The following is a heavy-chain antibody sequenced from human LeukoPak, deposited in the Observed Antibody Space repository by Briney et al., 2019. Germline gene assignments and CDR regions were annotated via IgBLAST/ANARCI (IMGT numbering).Heavy chain of an antibody. CDR1: GFTFSSYA. J-gene: IGHJ4*02. CDR2: ISYDGSNK. Sequence: PGRSLRLPCAASGFTFSSYAIHWVRQAPGKGLEWVAVISYDGSNKYYADSVKGRSTISRDNSKSTLYLQMSSLRAEETAVYYCAKSSYDFWSSFDYWGQGTLVTVSS. CDR3: AKSSYDFWSSFDY. D-gene: IGHD3-3*01. V-gene: IGHV3-30-3*01.